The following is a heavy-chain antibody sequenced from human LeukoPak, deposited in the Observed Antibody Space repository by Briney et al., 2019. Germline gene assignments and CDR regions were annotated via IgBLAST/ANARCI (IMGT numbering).Heavy chain of an antibody. CDR2: MNPNSGNT. D-gene: IGHD4-17*01. CDR3: ASGAGDHDY. CDR1: GYTFTSYD. J-gene: IGHJ4*02. Sequence: ASVKVSCKASGYTFTSYDINWVRQATGQGLEWTGWMNPNSGNTGYVQKFQGRVTMTRNTSIRTAYMELSSLRSEDTAVYYCASGAGDHDYWGQGTLVTVSS. V-gene: IGHV1-8*01.